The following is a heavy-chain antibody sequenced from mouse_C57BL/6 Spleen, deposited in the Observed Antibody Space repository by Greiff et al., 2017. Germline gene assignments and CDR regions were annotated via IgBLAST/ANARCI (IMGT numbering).Heavy chain of an antibody. J-gene: IGHJ4*01. V-gene: IGHV5-17*01. Sequence: EVKLMESGGGLVKPGGSLKLSCAASGFTFSDYGMHWVRQAPEKGLEWVAYISSGSSTIYYADTVKGRFTISRDNAKNTLFLQMTSLRSEDTAMYYCARPLYYYGKGGLYAMDYWGQGTSITVSS. CDR3: ARPLYYYGKGGLYAMDY. CDR2: ISSGSSTI. D-gene: IGHD1-1*01. CDR1: GFTFSDYG.